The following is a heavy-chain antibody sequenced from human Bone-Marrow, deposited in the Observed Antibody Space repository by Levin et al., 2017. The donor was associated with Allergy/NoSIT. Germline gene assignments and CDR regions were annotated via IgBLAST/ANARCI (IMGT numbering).Heavy chain of an antibody. Sequence: GESLKISCAASGFTFSFYAMTWVRLAPGKGLEWVSVTTGNGDKTHYADSVKGRFTISRDNSKNTLYLQMHSLRADDTAVYYCAKNLDNFSYHFYAMDVWGQGTTVTVSS. V-gene: IGHV3-23*01. CDR1: GFTFSFYA. CDR2: TTGNGDKT. J-gene: IGHJ6*02. CDR3: AKNLDNFSYHFYAMDV. D-gene: IGHD3-16*02.